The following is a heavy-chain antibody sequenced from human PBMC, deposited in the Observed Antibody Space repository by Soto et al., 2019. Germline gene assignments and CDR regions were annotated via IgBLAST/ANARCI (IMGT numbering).Heavy chain of an antibody. V-gene: IGHV3-23*01. CDR2: ISGSGDRT. Sequence: PGGSLRLSCAAYGFTFSSYAMSWVRQAPEKGLEWVSDISGSGDRTDYADSVKGRFSISRDNSKNTLYLQMNSLRAEDTALYYCAKAETLEGYYYGMDVWGQGTTVTVS. D-gene: IGHD3-3*01. J-gene: IGHJ6*02. CDR3: AKAETLEGYYYGMDV. CDR1: GFTFSSYA.